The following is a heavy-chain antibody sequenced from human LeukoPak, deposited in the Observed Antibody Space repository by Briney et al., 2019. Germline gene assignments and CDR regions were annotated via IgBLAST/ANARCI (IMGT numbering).Heavy chain of an antibody. CDR1: GGSFSGYY. V-gene: IGHV4-34*01. D-gene: IGHD6-13*01. J-gene: IGHJ6*02. CDR2: INHSGST. CDR3: ARGRSQAAAANYYYYGMDV. Sequence: SETLSLTCAVYGGSFSGYYWSWIRQPPGKGLEWIGEINHSGSTNCNPSLKSRVTISVDTSKNQFSLKLSSVTAADTAVYYCARGRSQAAAANYYYYGMDVWGQGTTVTVSS.